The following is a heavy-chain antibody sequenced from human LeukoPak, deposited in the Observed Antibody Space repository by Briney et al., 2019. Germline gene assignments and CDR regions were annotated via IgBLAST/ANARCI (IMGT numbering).Heavy chain of an antibody. CDR1: GGSVSSGSYY. CDR3: ARLGSGYKWFDP. D-gene: IGHD2-15*01. J-gene: IGHJ5*02. CDR2: INYSGST. V-gene: IGHV4-61*01. Sequence: SETLSLTCRVSGGSVSSGSYYWSWIRQPPGKRLEWIGYINYSGSTNYNPSLKSRVTISADTSRNQFSLKLSSVTAADTAVYYCARLGSGYKWFDPWGQGTLVTVSS.